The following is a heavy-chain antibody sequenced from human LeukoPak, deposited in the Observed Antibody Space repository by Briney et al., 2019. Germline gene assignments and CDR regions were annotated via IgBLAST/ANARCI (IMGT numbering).Heavy chain of an antibody. J-gene: IGHJ5*02. Sequence: PGGSLRLSCAASGFTFSSYSMNWVRQAPGKGLEWVANIKQDGSEKYYVDSVKGRCTISRDNAKNSLYLQMNSLRAEDTAVYYCARELLWFGGSNWFDPWGQGTLVTVSS. CDR2: IKQDGSEK. CDR3: ARELLWFGGSNWFDP. CDR1: GFTFSSYS. V-gene: IGHV3-7*01. D-gene: IGHD3-10*01.